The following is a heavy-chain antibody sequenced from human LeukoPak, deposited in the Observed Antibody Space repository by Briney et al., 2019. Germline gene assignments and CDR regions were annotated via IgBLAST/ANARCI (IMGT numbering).Heavy chain of an antibody. CDR2: INHSGST. CDR1: GGSFSGYY. J-gene: IGHJ4*02. V-gene: IGHV4-34*01. D-gene: IGHD3-10*01. Sequence: PSETLSLTCAVYGGSFSGYYWSWIRQPPGKGLEWIGEINHSGSTNYNPSLKSRVTISVDTSKNQFSLKLSSVTAADTAVYYCARAPHRDYGSGSYYNDFDYRGQGTLVTVSS. CDR3: ARAPHRDYGSGSYYNDFDY.